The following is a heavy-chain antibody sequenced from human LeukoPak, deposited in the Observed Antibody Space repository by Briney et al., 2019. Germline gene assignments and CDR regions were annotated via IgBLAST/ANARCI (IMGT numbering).Heavy chain of an antibody. D-gene: IGHD3-16*02. CDR3: ARRFYDYVWGSYRSPYYYYYMDV. CDR2: IYYSGST. CDR1: GGSISSSSYY. Sequence: SETLSLTCTVSGGSISSSSYYWGWIRQPPGKGLEWIGSIYYSGSTNYNPSLKSRVTISVDTSKNQFSLKLSSVTAADTAVYYCARRFYDYVWGSYRSPYYYYYMDVWGKGTTVTISS. J-gene: IGHJ6*03. V-gene: IGHV4-39*07.